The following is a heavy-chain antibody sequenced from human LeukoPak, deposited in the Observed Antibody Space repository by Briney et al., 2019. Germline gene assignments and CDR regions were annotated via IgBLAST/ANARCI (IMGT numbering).Heavy chain of an antibody. V-gene: IGHV3-23*01. D-gene: IGHD4-23*01. CDR2: IGAGGTFT. CDR3: AKEAQSGGPSDLDY. J-gene: IGHJ4*02. CDR1: GFTFSSYA. Sequence: GGSLRLSCTASGFTFSSYAMNWVRQAPGKGLEWVSGIGAGGTFTYYADSVKGRFTIFRDNSRNTLYLQMNSLRADDTAVYYCAKEAQSGGPSDLDYWGQGTLVTVSS.